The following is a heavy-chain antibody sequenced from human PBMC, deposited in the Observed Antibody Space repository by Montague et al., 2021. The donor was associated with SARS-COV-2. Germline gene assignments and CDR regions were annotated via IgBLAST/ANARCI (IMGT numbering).Heavy chain of an antibody. CDR2: IYYTGST. D-gene: IGHD3-16*02. CDR1: GGSISSYY. V-gene: IGHV4-59*13. Sequence: SETLSLTCTVSGGSISSYYWTWIRQPPGKGLEWIGYIYYTGSTNYNPSLKSRVTISIDTSKNQFSLNLTSVTAADTGVYYCARTSLASASCRFDPWGQGTPVTVSS. CDR3: ARTSLASASCRFDP. J-gene: IGHJ5*02.